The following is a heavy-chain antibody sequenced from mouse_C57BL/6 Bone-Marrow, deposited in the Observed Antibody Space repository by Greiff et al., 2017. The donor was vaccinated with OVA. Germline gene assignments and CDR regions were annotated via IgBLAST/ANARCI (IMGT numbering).Heavy chain of an antibody. Sequence: QVHVKQSGAELVRPGTSVKVSCKASGYAFTNYLIEWVKQRPGQGLEWIGVINPGSGGTNYNEKFKGKATLTADKSSSTAYMQLSSLTSEDSAVYFCARYRWLLSAMDYWGQGTSVTVSS. J-gene: IGHJ4*01. CDR1: GYAFTNYL. CDR3: ARYRWLLSAMDY. CDR2: INPGSGGT. D-gene: IGHD2-3*01. V-gene: IGHV1-54*01.